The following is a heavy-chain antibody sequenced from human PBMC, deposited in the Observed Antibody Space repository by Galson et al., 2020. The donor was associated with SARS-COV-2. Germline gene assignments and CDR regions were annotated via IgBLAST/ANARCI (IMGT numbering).Heavy chain of an antibody. CDR1: GFTFSSYE. J-gene: IGHJ3*02. CDR3: ARARPRLFAIIVGLGAFDI. D-gene: IGHD3-22*01. Sequence: GESLKISCAASGFTFSSYEMNWVRQAPGKGLEWVSYISSSGSNIYYADPVKGRFTISRDNAKNSLYLQMNSLRAEDTAVYYCARARPRLFAIIVGLGAFDIWGQGTMVTVSS. CDR2: ISSSGSNI. V-gene: IGHV3-48*03.